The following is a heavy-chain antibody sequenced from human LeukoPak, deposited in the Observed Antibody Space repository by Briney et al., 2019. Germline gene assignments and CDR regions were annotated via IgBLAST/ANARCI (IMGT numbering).Heavy chain of an antibody. CDR2: ISGSGGST. V-gene: IGHV3-23*01. D-gene: IGHD5-24*01. CDR3: ARVEGYNLVEPYYFDY. CDR1: GFTFSSYA. Sequence: PGGSLRLSCAASGFTFSSYAMSWVRQAPGKGLEWVSAISGSGGSTYYADSVKGRFTISRDNSKNTLYLQMNSLRAEDTAVYYCARVEGYNLVEPYYFDYWGQGTLVTVSS. J-gene: IGHJ4*02.